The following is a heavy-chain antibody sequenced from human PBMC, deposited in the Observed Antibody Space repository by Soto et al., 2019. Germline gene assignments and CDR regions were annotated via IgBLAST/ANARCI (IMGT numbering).Heavy chain of an antibody. CDR3: ARSGSGGSGLDWFDP. CDR2: IYYSGST. V-gene: IGHV4-59*08. J-gene: IGHJ5*02. Sequence: KTSETLSLTCTVTGGSISSYYWSWIRQPPGKGLEWIGYIYYSGSTNYNPSLKSRVTISVDTSKNQFSLKLSSVTAADTAVYYCARSGSGGSGLDWFDPWGQGTLVTVSS. D-gene: IGHD3-10*01. CDR1: GGSISSYY.